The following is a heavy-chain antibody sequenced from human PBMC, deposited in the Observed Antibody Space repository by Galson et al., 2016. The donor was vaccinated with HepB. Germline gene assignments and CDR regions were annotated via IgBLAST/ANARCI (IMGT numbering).Heavy chain of an antibody. V-gene: IGHV1-18*04. Sequence: SCKASGYIFTSYGISWVRQAPGQGLEWMGRISPYNGNTKYEQKLQGRVTMTTDTSTSTAYMEVRSLRSDDTAVFYCARYNTATWSLDYWGQGTLVTVSS. CDR1: GYIFTSYG. CDR2: ISPYNGNT. D-gene: IGHD5-18*01. CDR3: ARYNTATWSLDY. J-gene: IGHJ4*02.